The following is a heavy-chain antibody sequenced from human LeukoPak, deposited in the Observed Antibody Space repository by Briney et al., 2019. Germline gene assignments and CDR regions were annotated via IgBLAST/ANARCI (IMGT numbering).Heavy chain of an antibody. CDR2: IYYSGST. CDR1: GGSFSGYY. CDR3: ARGIRKYDILTGYYPYYFDY. D-gene: IGHD3-9*01. V-gene: IGHV4-59*01. J-gene: IGHJ4*02. Sequence: SETLSLTCAVYGGSFSGYYWSWIRQPPGEGREWIGYIYYSGSTNYNPSLKSRVTISVDTSKNQFSLKLSSVTAADTAVYYCARGIRKYDILTGYYPYYFDYWGQGTLVTVSS.